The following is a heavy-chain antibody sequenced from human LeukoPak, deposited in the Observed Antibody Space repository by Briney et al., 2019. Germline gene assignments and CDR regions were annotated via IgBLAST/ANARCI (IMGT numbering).Heavy chain of an antibody. J-gene: IGHJ2*01. D-gene: IGHD2-2*01. CDR3: ARRRPSYQLPRGYFDL. CDR1: GYTFTGNY. Sequence: GASVKVSCKASGYTFTGNYMHWVRQAPGQGLEWMGWINPNSGGTNYAQKFQGRVTKTRDTSISTAYMELSRLRSDDTAVYYCARRRPSYQLPRGYFDLWGRGTLVTVSS. CDR2: INPNSGGT. V-gene: IGHV1-2*02.